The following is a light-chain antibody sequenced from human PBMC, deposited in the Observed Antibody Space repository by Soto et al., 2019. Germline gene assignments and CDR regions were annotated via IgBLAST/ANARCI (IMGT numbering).Light chain of an antibody. CDR1: SSDVGGYNY. Sequence: QSVLTQPPSASGSPGQSVTMSCTGTSSDVGGYNYVSWYQQHPGKAPKLMIYEVSKRPSGVPDRFSGSKSGNTASLIVSGLQAEDEAAYYCSSYAGNNNVIFGGGTKVTVL. V-gene: IGLV2-8*01. CDR2: EVS. J-gene: IGLJ2*01. CDR3: SSYAGNNNVI.